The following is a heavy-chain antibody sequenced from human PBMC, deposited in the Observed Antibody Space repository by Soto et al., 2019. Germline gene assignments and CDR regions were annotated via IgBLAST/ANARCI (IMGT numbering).Heavy chain of an antibody. CDR2: ISSSGSTI. J-gene: IGHJ3*02. D-gene: IGHD2-15*01. CDR1: GFTFSDYY. V-gene: IGHV3-11*01. Sequence: PGGSLRLSCAASGFTFSDYYMSWIRQAPGKGLEWVSYISSSGSTIYYADSVKGRFTISRDNAKNSLYLQMNSLRAEDTAVYYCAGGRALGYCSGGSCYRGAFDIWGQGTMVTVSS. CDR3: AGGRALGYCSGGSCYRGAFDI.